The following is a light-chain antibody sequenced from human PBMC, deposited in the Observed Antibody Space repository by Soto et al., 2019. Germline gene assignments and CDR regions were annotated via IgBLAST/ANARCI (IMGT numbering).Light chain of an antibody. Sequence: DIQMTQSPDSVSASVGDSITITCRASQPISSWVVWYQQKPGQAPKLLIYAASRLQGGVPLRFSGSGSGTDFTLTINTLQPEDFATYYCQPANSFPLTFGGGTRVEVK. CDR3: QPANSFPLT. CDR1: QPISSW. J-gene: IGKJ4*01. CDR2: AAS. V-gene: IGKV1D-12*01.